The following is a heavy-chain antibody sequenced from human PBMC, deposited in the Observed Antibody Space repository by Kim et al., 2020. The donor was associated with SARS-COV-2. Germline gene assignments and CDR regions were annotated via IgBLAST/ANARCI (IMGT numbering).Heavy chain of an antibody. V-gene: IGHV3-74*01. J-gene: IGHJ6*02. CDR2: IDNDGSDT. Sequence: GGSLRLSCAASGFTFRSHWMHWVRQAPGKGLVWVSRIDNDGSDTAYADSVKDRFTISRDNAKNTLYLQMNSLRADDTAVYYCARRFRDGDDRGMDVWGQGTTVTVSS. D-gene: IGHD1-1*01. CDR3: ARRFRDGDDRGMDV. CDR1: GFTFRSHW.